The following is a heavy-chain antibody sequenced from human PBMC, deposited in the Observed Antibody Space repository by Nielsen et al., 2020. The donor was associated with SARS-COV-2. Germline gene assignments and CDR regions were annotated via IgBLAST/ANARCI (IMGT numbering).Heavy chain of an antibody. CDR1: GFTFTSYH. CDR2: INPSGGST. CDR3: ARAAGNYYGSGSYYNGAMDV. Sequence: ASVKVSCKASGFTFTSYHIHWVRQAPGQGLEWMGIINPSGGSTSYAQKFQGRVTMTRDTSTSTVYMELSSLRSEDTALYYCARAAGNYYGSGSYYNGAMDVWDQGTTVTVSS. V-gene: IGHV1-46*01. J-gene: IGHJ6*02. D-gene: IGHD3-10*01.